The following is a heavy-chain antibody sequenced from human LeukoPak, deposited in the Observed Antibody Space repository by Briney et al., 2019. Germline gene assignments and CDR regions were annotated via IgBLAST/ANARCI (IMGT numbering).Heavy chain of an antibody. J-gene: IGHJ6*03. CDR1: GFTFSSFG. V-gene: IGHV3-23*01. Sequence: GGSLRLSCAASGFTFSSFGMSWVRQAPGKGLEWVSAISSTGGTAYYADSVKGRFTISRDNSKNTLYLQMNSLRAEDTAVYYCAKDNHGMGAAAADYYMDVWGKGTTVTVSS. CDR2: ISSTGGTA. CDR3: AKDNHGMGAAAADYYMDV. D-gene: IGHD6-13*01.